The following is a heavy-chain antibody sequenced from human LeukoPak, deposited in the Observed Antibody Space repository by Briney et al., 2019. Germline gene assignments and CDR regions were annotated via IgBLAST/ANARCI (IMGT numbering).Heavy chain of an antibody. J-gene: IGHJ4*02. CDR1: GGSISSSSYY. CDR2: IYYSGST. Sequence: SETLSLTCTVSGGSISSSSYYWGWIRQPPGKGLEWIGSIYYSGSTYYNPSLKSRVTISVDTSKNQFSLKLSSVTAADTAVYYCARGYGDQGRQFDYWGQGTLVTVSS. CDR3: ARGYGDQGRQFDY. V-gene: IGHV4-39*07. D-gene: IGHD4-17*01.